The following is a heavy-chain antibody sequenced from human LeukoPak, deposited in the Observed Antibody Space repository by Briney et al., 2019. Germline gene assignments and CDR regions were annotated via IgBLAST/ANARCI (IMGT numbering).Heavy chain of an antibody. V-gene: IGHV3-23*01. CDR3: AKDSSGWFSNGMDV. D-gene: IGHD6-19*01. Sequence: GGSLRLSCAASGFTFSSYAMSWVRQAPGRGLEWVSAISGSGGSTYYADSVKGRFTISRDNSKNSLYLQMNSLRAEDTALYYCAKDSSGWFSNGMDVWGQGTTVTVSS. J-gene: IGHJ6*02. CDR2: ISGSGGST. CDR1: GFTFSSYA.